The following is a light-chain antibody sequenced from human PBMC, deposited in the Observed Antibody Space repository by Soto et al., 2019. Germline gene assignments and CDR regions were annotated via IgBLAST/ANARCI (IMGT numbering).Light chain of an antibody. CDR2: HAS. Sequence: EIVMTQSPATLSVSPGERATLSCRASQNINNNLAWYQQKPGQVPRLLIYHASTGATGIPARFSGSGSGTELTLTISSVQSEDFAVYYCQQYNNWPPWTFGQGTKVEIK. CDR1: QNINNN. V-gene: IGKV3-15*01. CDR3: QQYNNWPPWT. J-gene: IGKJ1*01.